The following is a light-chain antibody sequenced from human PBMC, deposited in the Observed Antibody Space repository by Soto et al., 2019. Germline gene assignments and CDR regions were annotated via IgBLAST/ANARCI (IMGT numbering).Light chain of an antibody. V-gene: IGKV3-15*01. J-gene: IGKJ3*01. CDR3: QQYNNWPGT. CDR2: GAS. CDR1: QSVSSN. Sequence: EIVMTQSPATLSVSPGERATLSCRASQSVSSNLAWYQQKPGQAPRLLIYGASTRATGIPARFSGSGSGTEFTLTISSLQSEDFAVSYGQQYNNWPGTFGPGTKVDIK.